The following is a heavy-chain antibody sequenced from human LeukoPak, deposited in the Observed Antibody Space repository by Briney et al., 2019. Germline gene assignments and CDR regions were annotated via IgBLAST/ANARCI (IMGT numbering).Heavy chain of an antibody. Sequence: SEKVSCKTSGYSFSNYAIYWVRQAPGQGLEWMGGMLPIFGTANYAQKFQGRVTITADESSNTASLDLSSLTSEDTAVYYCATDPNPYSSTSGYFDFWGQGTLVTVSS. D-gene: IGHD6-13*01. V-gene: IGHV1-69*13. J-gene: IGHJ4*02. CDR1: GYSFSNYA. CDR2: MLPIFGTA. CDR3: ATDPNPYSSTSGYFDF.